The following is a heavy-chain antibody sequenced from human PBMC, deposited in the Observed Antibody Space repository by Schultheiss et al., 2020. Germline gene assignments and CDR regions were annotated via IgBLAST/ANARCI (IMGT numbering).Heavy chain of an antibody. CDR2: ISSNGGST. V-gene: IGHV3-64*04. CDR1: GFTFSSYA. Sequence: GGSLRLSCSASGFTFSSYAMHWVRQAPGKGLEYVSAISSNGGSTYYADSVKGRFTISRDNSKNTLYLQMNSLRAEDTAVYYCAKDRIPYYDFWSGQKQKNYFDYWGQGTLVTVS. D-gene: IGHD3-3*01. J-gene: IGHJ4*02. CDR3: AKDRIPYYDFWSGQKQKNYFDY.